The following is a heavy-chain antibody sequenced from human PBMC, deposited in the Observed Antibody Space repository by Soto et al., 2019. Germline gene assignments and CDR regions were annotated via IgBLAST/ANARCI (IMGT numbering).Heavy chain of an antibody. Sequence: GASVKVSCKASGYTFTSYYMHWVRQAPGQGLEWMGIINPSGGSTSYAQKFQGRVTMTRDTSTSTAYMELRSLRSDDTAVYYCARDGIWRGNWFDPWGQGTLVTVSS. CDR1: GYTFTSYY. CDR2: INPSGGST. J-gene: IGHJ5*02. CDR3: ARDGIWRGNWFDP. V-gene: IGHV1-46*01. D-gene: IGHD1-1*01.